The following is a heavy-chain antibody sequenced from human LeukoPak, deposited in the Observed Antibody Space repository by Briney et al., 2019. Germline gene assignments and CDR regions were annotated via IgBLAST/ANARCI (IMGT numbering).Heavy chain of an antibody. CDR3: ARVRYYDSSGYADY. Sequence: ASVKVSCKASGYTFTGYYMHWVRQAPGQGLEWMGWINPNSGGINYAQKFQGRVTMTRDTSISTAYMELSRLRSDDTAVYYCARVRYYDSSGYADYWGQGTLVTVSS. J-gene: IGHJ4*02. CDR2: INPNSGGI. D-gene: IGHD3-22*01. CDR1: GYTFTGYY. V-gene: IGHV1-2*02.